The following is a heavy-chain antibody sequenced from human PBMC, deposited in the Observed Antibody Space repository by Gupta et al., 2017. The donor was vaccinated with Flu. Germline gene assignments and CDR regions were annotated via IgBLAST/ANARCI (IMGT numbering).Heavy chain of an antibody. V-gene: IGHV3-64*01. CDR3: AGSIAVAGTGYYFDY. J-gene: IGHJ4*02. D-gene: IGHD6-19*01. CDR2: ISTNGGST. CDR1: GHSLSSYA. Sequence: EVQRVESGGGLVQPGGSLSLSCAASGHSLSSYAMYWVRQAPGKGVEYVSAISTNGGSTYYANSVKGRFTISRDNSKNTLYLQMGSLRTEDMAVYYCAGSIAVAGTGYYFDYWGQGTLVTVSS.